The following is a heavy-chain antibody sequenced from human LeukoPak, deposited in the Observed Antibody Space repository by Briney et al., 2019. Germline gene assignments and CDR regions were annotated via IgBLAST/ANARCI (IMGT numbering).Heavy chain of an antibody. V-gene: IGHV3-33*01. J-gene: IGHJ4*02. Sequence: GGSLRLSCAASGFTFSSYGMHWVRQAPGKGLEWVAVIWYDGSNKYYADSVKGRFTISRDNSKNTLYLQMNSLRAEDTAVYYCATASSRLGELSLGGTFDYWGQGTLVTVSS. CDR2: IWYDGSNK. CDR3: ATASSRLGELSLGGTFDY. D-gene: IGHD3-16*02. CDR1: GFTFSSYG.